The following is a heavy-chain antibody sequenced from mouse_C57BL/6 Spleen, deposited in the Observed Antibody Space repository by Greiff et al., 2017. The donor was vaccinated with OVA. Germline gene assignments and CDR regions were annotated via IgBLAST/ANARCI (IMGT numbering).Heavy chain of an antibody. J-gene: IGHJ4*01. D-gene: IGHD1-2*01. CDR1: GYTFTNTY. CDR2: IDPANGNT. CDR3: AGEDNGYVYDALDY. V-gene: IGHV14-3*01. Sequence: VQLQQPVAELVRPGASVKLSCTASGYTFTNTYMHWVKQRPEQGLEWIGRIDPANGNTKYAQKFKSKATITADTSSNTAYLQLSSLTSEDSAIYYCAGEDNGYVYDALDYWGKGTSVTVSS.